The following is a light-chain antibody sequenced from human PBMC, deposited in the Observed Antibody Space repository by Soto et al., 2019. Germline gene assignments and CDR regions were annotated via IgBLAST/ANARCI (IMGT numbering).Light chain of an antibody. V-gene: IGKV1-39*01. CDR3: QQSHSSPPNT. CDR2: AAS. J-gene: IGKJ2*01. CDR1: QNIGNN. Sequence: DIQMTQSPSSLSASVGDRVTITCRASQNIGNNLNWYQQKPGRAPKLLIYAASRVHSGVPSRFSASGSGTDFTVTISSLQLEDLATYYCQQSHSSPPNTFGHGTTVEMK.